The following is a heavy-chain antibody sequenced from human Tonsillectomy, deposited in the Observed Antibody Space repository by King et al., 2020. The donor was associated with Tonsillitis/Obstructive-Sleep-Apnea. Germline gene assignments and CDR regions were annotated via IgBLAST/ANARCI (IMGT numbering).Heavy chain of an antibody. J-gene: IGHJ4*02. CDR3: ARWGYGDYYYFDY. D-gene: IGHD4-17*01. CDR1: GGSFSGYY. V-gene: IGHV4-34*01. Sequence: VQLQQWGAGLLKPSETLSLTCAVYGGSFSGYYWSWIRQPPGKGLEWIGEINHSGSTNYNPSLKSRVTISVDTSKNPFSLKLNSVTAADTAVYYCARWGYGDYYYFDYWGQGTLVTVSS. CDR2: INHSGST.